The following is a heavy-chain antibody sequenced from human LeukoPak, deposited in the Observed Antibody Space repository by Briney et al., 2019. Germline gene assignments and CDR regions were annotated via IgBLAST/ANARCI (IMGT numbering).Heavy chain of an antibody. V-gene: IGHV3-7*01. CDR2: IKQDGSEQ. CDR1: GFTFSRSW. D-gene: IGHD6-19*01. Sequence: GGSLRLSCAASGFTFSRSWMSWVRHTPGKGLEWVANIKQDGSEQYYVDSVKGRFTISRDNAKNSLHLQMNSPGAEDTAVYYCARGIAVAGIRFDYWGQGTLVTVSS. CDR3: ARGIAVAGIRFDY. J-gene: IGHJ4*02.